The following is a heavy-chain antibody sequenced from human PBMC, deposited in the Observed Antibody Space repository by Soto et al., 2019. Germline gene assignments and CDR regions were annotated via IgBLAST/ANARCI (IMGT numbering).Heavy chain of an antibody. CDR2: IYSGGST. CDR1: GFTVSSNY. CDR3: ARDQAVAGLLIDY. Sequence: EVQLVESGGGLIQPGGSLRLSCAASGFTVSSNYMSWVRQAPGKGLEWVSVIYSGGSTYYADSVKGRFTISRDNSKNTLYLQMNSLRAEDTAVYYCARDQAVAGLLIDYWGQGTLVTVSS. V-gene: IGHV3-53*01. J-gene: IGHJ4*02. D-gene: IGHD6-19*01.